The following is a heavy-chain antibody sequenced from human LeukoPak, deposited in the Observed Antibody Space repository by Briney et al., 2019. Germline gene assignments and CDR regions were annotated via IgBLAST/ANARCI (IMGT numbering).Heavy chain of an antibody. J-gene: IGHJ5*02. Sequence: PSGTPSLTCAVSGGSISSSKWWSWVRQPPGKGLEWIGEIYQSGSTNYNPSLKSRVTISVDKSKNQLSLKLSSVTAADTAVYYCARYSGYELDSWFDPCGQGTLVTVSS. CDR2: IYQSGST. CDR1: GGSISSSKW. CDR3: ARYSGYELDSWFDP. D-gene: IGHD5-12*01. V-gene: IGHV4-4*02.